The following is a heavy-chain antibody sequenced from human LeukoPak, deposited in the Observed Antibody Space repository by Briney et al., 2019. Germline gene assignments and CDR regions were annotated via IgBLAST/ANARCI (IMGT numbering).Heavy chain of an antibody. CDR3: ARYSSGWYPDAFDI. V-gene: IGHV4-59*01. CDR2: IYYSGSP. J-gene: IGHJ3*02. D-gene: IGHD6-19*01. Sequence: SETLSLTCTVSGGSISSYYWSWIRQPPGKGLEWIGNIYYSGSPNHNPSLKGRVAISVDTSKNQFSLKLTSVTAADTAVYYCARYSSGWYPDAFDIWGQGTMVTVSS. CDR1: GGSISSYY.